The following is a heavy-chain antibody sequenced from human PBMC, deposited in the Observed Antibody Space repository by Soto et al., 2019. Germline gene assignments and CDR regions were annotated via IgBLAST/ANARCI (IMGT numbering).Heavy chain of an antibody. J-gene: IGHJ3*02. CDR1: GFTFGDYA. CDR2: IRSKAYGGTT. D-gene: IGHD3-22*01. Sequence: HPGGSLRLSCTASGFTFGDYAMSWVRQAPGKGLEWVGFIRSKAYGGTTEYAASVKGRFTISRDDSKSIAYLQMNSLKTEDTAVYYCTRVRGYYYDSSGYYYAPGAFDIWGQGTMVTVSS. V-gene: IGHV3-49*04. CDR3: TRVRGYYYDSSGYYYAPGAFDI.